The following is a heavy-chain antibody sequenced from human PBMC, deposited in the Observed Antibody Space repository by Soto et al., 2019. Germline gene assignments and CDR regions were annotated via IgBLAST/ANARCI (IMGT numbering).Heavy chain of an antibody. CDR2: ISSNGGST. CDR3: VKVFRYCSSTSCLYYYGMAV. Sequence: GGSLRLSCSASGFTFSSYAMHWVRQAPGKGLEYVSAISSNGGSTYYADSVKGRFTISRDNSKNTLYLQMSSLRAEDTAVYYCVKVFRYCSSTSCLYYYGMAVWGQGTTVTVSS. J-gene: IGHJ6*02. CDR1: GFTFSSYA. V-gene: IGHV3-64D*08. D-gene: IGHD2-2*01.